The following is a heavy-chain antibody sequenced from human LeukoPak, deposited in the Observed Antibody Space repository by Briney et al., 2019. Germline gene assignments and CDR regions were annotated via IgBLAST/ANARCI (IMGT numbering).Heavy chain of an antibody. CDR1: GGSISSGGYY. CDR2: IYYSGST. D-gene: IGHD4-11*01. Sequence: PSETLSLTCTVSGGSISSGGYYWSWIRQHPGKGLEWIGYIYYSGSTYYNPSLKSRVTISVDTSKNQFSLKLSSVTAADTAVYYCARGKVYSNYVPFYFDYWGQGTLVTVSS. CDR3: ARGKVYSNYVPFYFDY. J-gene: IGHJ4*02. V-gene: IGHV4-31*03.